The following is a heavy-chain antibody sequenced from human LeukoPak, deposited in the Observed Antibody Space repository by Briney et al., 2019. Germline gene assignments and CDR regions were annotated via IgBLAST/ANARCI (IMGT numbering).Heavy chain of an antibody. CDR3: ARDRLDIVVVPAAPHDAFDI. Sequence: SVKVSCKASGGTFSSYAVSWVRQAPGQGLEWMGGIIPIFGTANYAQKFQGRVTITADESTSTAYMELSSLRSEDTAVYYCARDRLDIVVVPAAPHDAFDIWGQGTMVTVSS. D-gene: IGHD2-2*03. CDR1: GGTFSSYA. V-gene: IGHV1-69*13. CDR2: IIPIFGTA. J-gene: IGHJ3*02.